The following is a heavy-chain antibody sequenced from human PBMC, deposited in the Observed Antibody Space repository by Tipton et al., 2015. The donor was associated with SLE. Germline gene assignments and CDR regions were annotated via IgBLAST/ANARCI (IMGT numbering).Heavy chain of an antibody. CDR3: ARGHGIAAAGPFDY. J-gene: IGHJ4*02. V-gene: IGHV4-34*01. CDR1: GGSLSGYW. D-gene: IGHD6-13*01. CDR2: INHSGSA. Sequence: TLSLTCTVYGGSLSGYWWSWIRQSPGKGLEWIGEINHSGSANYNPSLKSRVTISVDTSKNQFSLKLSSVTAADTAVYYCARGHGIAAAGPFDYWGQGTLVTVSS.